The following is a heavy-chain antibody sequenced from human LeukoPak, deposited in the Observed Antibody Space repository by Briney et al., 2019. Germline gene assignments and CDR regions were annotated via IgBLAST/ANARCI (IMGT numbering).Heavy chain of an antibody. V-gene: IGHV4-38-2*02. CDR3: ARQVATKGEWAFDI. CDR2: IYQSGHT. Sequence: SETLSLTCSVSDHSINSGYYWGWIRQPPGKGLEWIASIYQSGHTYYNPSLKSRVTISVDTSKNQFSLELNSVIAADTAVYYCARQVATKGEWAFDIWGQGTLVTVSS. J-gene: IGHJ3*02. CDR1: DHSINSGYY. D-gene: IGHD5-12*01.